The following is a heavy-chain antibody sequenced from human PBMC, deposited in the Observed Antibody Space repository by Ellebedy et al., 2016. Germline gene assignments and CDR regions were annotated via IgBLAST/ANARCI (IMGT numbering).Heavy chain of an antibody. CDR3: ARSTTPYGSGNAGFDP. CDR2: IYNSGST. D-gene: IGHD3-10*01. V-gene: IGHV4-30-4*01. CDR1: GGSISSGDYY. J-gene: IGHJ5*02. Sequence: SETLSLXXTVSGGSISSGDYYWSWIRQPPGKGLEWIGYIYNSGSTYYNPSLKSRVTISVDTSKIQFSLKLSSVTAADTAVYYCARSTTPYGSGNAGFDPWGQGTLVTVSS.